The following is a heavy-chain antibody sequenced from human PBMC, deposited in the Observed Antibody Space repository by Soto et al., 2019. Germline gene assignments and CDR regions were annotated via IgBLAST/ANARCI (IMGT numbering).Heavy chain of an antibody. CDR1: GGSISSYY. Sequence: LETLSLTCTVSGGSISSYYWSWIRQPPGKGLEWIGYIYYSGSTNYNPSLKSRVTISVDTSKNQFSLKLSSVTAADTAVYYCARAWNDVFPYFDYWGQGTLVTVSS. CDR2: IYYSGST. D-gene: IGHD1-1*01. CDR3: ARAWNDVFPYFDY. J-gene: IGHJ4*02. V-gene: IGHV4-59*01.